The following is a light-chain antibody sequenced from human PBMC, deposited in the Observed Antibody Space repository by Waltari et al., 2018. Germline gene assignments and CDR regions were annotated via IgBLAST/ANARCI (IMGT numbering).Light chain of an antibody. V-gene: IGKV3-20*01. CDR2: AAS. CDR3: QQYGHAPRT. Sequence: EVVLTQSPGTLSLSPGERAPLFCRASQSVNNNYVAWYQQKPGQAPRFLISAASSRAAGSPARFIGRGCGTDVTLTISRVESEDFAIYFCQQYGHAPRTFGQGTKVEIK. J-gene: IGKJ1*01. CDR1: QSVNNNY.